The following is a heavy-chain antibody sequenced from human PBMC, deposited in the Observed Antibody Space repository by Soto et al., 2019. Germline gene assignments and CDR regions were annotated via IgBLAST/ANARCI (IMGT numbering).Heavy chain of an antibody. Sequence: GGSLRLSCEASGFTFNNYALSWVRQAPGKGLEWVSSISCSTSYIYYADSVKGRFTISRDNAKNTLFLQMSSLRAEDTAVYYCGKLQEASGLLPSYIDYWGQGTLVTVSS. D-gene: IGHD2-15*01. CDR1: GFTFNNYA. CDR3: GKLQEASGLLPSYIDY. V-gene: IGHV3-21*04. CDR2: ISCSTSYI. J-gene: IGHJ4*02.